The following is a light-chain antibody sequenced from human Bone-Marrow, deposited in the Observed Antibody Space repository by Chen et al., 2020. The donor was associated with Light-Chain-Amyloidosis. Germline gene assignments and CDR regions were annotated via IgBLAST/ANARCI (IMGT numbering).Light chain of an antibody. V-gene: IGLV2-14*01. CDR2: AVS. CDR3: SSFTSSSSYV. CDR1: SGDVGTYNY. Sequence: QSALTQPASVSGSPGQSITIPGPGTSGDVGTYNYVSWYQQHPGKAPKVMIYAVSNRPSGVSNRFSGSKSGNTASLTISGLQAEDEADYYCSSFTSSSSYVFGPGTKVTVL. J-gene: IGLJ1*01.